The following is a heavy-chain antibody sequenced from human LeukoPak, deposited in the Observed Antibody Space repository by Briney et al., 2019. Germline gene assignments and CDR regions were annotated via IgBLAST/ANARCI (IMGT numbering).Heavy chain of an antibody. J-gene: IGHJ6*02. CDR3: ARPKNYYYYGMDV. Sequence: PSETLSLTCAVYGGSFSGYYWSWIRQPPGKGLEWMGEINHSGSTNYNPSLKSRVTISVDTSKNQFSLKLSSVTAADTAVYYCARPKNYYYYGMDVWGQGTTVTVSS. V-gene: IGHV4-34*01. CDR1: GGSFSGYY. CDR2: INHSGST.